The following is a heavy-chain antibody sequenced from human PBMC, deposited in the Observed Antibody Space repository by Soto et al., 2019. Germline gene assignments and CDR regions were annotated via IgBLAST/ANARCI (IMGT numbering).Heavy chain of an antibody. CDR2: IYWDDDK. V-gene: IGHV2-5*02. CDR1: GFSLTTSGVG. CDR3: AHRVLRTVFGLVTTTAIYFDF. D-gene: IGHD3-3*01. Sequence: QITLNESGPTVVRPTETLTLTCRLSGFSLTTSGVGVGWICQSPGKAPEWLALIYWDDDKRYSASLKSRLTITKDTSKNQVVLTVGDLDATDTATYYCAHRVLRTVFGLVTTTAIYFDFWGQGTPVAVSS. J-gene: IGHJ4*02.